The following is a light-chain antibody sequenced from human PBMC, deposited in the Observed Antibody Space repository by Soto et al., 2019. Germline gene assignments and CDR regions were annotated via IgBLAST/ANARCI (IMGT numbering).Light chain of an antibody. CDR2: EVS. CDR3: CSYAGSSTYYV. V-gene: IGLV2-23*02. J-gene: IGLJ1*01. CDR1: SSDVGSYNL. Sequence: QSVLTQPASVPGSPGQSITISCTATSSDVGSYNLVSWYQQHPGKAPKLMIYEVSKRPSGVSNRFSGSKSGNTASLTISGLQAEDEADYYCCSYAGSSTYYVFGTGTKVTVL.